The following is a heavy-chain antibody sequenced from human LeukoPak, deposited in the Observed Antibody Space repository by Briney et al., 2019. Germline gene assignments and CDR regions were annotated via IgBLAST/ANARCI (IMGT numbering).Heavy chain of an antibody. CDR2: IYTSGST. CDR3: ASTYGSGGYYYYYMDV. V-gene: IGHV4-61*02. Sequence: SETLSLTCTVSGGSISSGSYYWSWIRQPAGRGLEWIGRIYTSGSTNYNPSLKSRVTISVDTSKNQFSLKLSSVTAADTAVYYCASTYGSGGYYYYYMDVWGKGTTVTVSS. J-gene: IGHJ6*03. CDR1: GGSISSGSYY. D-gene: IGHD3-10*01.